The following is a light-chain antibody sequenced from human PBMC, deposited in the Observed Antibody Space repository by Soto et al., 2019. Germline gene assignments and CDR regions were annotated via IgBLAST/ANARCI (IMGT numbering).Light chain of an antibody. CDR1: QGIRSY. V-gene: IGKV1-9*01. J-gene: IGKJ4*01. CDR3: QQVNSYPLT. Sequence: DIQLTQSPSFLSASVGDRVTITCRASQGIRSYLAWYQQKPGKAPKLLIYIASTLQGGVPSRFSGSGSGTDFSLTISSLQPEDVATYSCQQVNSYPLTFGGGTKVDIK. CDR2: IAS.